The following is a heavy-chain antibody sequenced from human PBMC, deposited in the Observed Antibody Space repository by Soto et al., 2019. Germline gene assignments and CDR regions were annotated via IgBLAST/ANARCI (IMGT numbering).Heavy chain of an antibody. CDR2: IYYSGST. Sequence: QVQLQESGPGLVKPSQTLSLTCTVSGGSISSGGYYWSWIRQHPGKGLEWIGYIYYSGSTYYNPSLESRVTISVDTSKNQFSLKLSSVTAADTAVYYCAREDSSSCYYPTKGFDYWGQGTLVTVSS. CDR3: AREDSSSCYYPTKGFDY. D-gene: IGHD3-22*01. J-gene: IGHJ4*02. V-gene: IGHV4-31*03. CDR1: GGSISSGGYY.